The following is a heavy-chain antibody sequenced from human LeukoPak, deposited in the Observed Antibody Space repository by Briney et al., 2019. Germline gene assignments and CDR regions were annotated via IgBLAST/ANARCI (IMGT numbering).Heavy chain of an antibody. CDR3: ARVGRVITGTVNDY. CDR1: GFTFSSYE. J-gene: IGHJ4*02. Sequence: GGSLRLSCAASGFTFSSYEMNWVRQAPGKGLEWVSGINWNGGSTGYADSVKGRFTISRDNAKNSLYLQMNSLRAEDTALYYCARVGRVITGTVNDYRGQGTLVTISS. CDR2: INWNGGST. D-gene: IGHD1-20*01. V-gene: IGHV3-20*04.